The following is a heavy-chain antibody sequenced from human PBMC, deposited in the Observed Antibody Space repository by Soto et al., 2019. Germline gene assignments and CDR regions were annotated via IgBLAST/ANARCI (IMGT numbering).Heavy chain of an antibody. V-gene: IGHV4-39*01. J-gene: IGHJ5*02. CDR2: IYYSGST. Sequence: SETLSLTCTVSGGSISSSSYYWGWIRQPPGKGLEWIGSIYYSGSTYYNPSLKSRVTISVDTSKNQFSLKLSSVTAADTAVYYCARLASTVGNWFDPWGQGTLVTVSS. CDR3: ARLASTVGNWFDP. CDR1: GGSISSSSYY. D-gene: IGHD4-17*01.